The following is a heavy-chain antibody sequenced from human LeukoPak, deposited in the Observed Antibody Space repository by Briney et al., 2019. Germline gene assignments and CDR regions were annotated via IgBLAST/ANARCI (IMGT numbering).Heavy chain of an antibody. J-gene: IGHJ6*02. CDR3: ARWPKFLNYYGSGSYYGMDV. V-gene: IGHV4-30-2*01. CDR2: INHSGST. D-gene: IGHD3-10*01. CDR1: GGSISSGGYS. Sequence: PSQTLSLTCAVSGGSISSGGYSWSWIRQPPGKGLEWIGEINHSGSTNYNPSLKSRVTISVDTSKNQSSLKLSSVTAADTAVYYCARWPKFLNYYGSGSYYGMDVWGQGTTVTVSS.